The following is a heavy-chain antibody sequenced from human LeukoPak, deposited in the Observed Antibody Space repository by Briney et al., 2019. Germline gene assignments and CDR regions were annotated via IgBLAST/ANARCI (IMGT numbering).Heavy chain of an antibody. CDR1: DGSISSGSYY. CDR3: ARDPGIAAARSFDI. Sequence: SETLSLTCTVSDGSISSGSYYWSWIRQPAGKGLEWIGRIYTSGSTNYNPSLKSRVTISVDTSKNQFSLKLSSVTAADTAVYYCARDPGIAAARSFDIWGQGTMVTVSS. J-gene: IGHJ3*02. V-gene: IGHV4-61*02. CDR2: IYTSGST. D-gene: IGHD6-13*01.